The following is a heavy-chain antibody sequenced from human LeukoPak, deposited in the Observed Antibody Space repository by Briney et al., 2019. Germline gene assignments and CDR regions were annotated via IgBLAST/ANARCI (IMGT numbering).Heavy chain of an antibody. CDR1: GGSFSGYY. V-gene: IGHV4-34*01. Sequence: PSETLSLTCGVNGGSFSGYYWSWIRQPPGKGLEWIGDISHSGTTKYNPSLKSRVTISVDTSKNQFSLKLSSVTAADTAVYYCASGLRYFDLYYWGQGTLVTVSS. CDR2: ISHSGTT. CDR3: ASGLRYFDLYY. D-gene: IGHD3-9*01. J-gene: IGHJ4*02.